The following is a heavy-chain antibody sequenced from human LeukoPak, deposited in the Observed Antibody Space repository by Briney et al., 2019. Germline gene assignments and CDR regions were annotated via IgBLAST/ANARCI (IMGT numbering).Heavy chain of an antibody. CDR3: ARGVLGLAVAGTNDY. V-gene: IGHV3-48*04. CDR2: ISSSSSTI. Sequence: GGSLRLSCAASGFTFSSYSMNWVRQAPGKGLEWVSFISSSSSTIYYADSVKGRFTISRDNAKNSLYLQMNSPRAEDTAVYYCARGVLGLAVAGTNDYWGQGTLVTVSS. CDR1: GFTFSSYS. J-gene: IGHJ4*02. D-gene: IGHD6-19*01.